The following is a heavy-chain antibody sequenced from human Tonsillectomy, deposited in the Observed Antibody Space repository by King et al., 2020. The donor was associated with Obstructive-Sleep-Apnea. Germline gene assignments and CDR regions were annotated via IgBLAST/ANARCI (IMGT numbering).Heavy chain of an antibody. J-gene: IGHJ6*02. D-gene: IGHD3-10*01. V-gene: IGHV1-69*09. CDR3: ARPYGSGTYYAVRAYYYPMDV. CDR1: GGTFSSYA. Sequence: QLVQSGAEVKKPGSSVKVSCQASGGTFSSYAISWVRQAPGQGLEWMGGIIPILGIADYAQKFQGRVTISADKSTSTAYMELSSLRSEDTAVYYCARPYGSGTYYAVRAYYYPMDVWGQGTTVTVSS. CDR2: IIPILGIA.